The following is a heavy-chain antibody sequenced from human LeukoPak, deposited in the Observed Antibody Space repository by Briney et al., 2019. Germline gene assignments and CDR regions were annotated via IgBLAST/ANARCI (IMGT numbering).Heavy chain of an antibody. Sequence: PSETLSLTCTVFDGSISTYYWSWIRQPPGKGLEWIGYIYYTGSTNYNPSLKSRVTMSVDTSKNQFSLKLSSVTAADTAVYYCARGVGVTRFDYWGQGTLVTVSS. CDR3: ARGVGVTRFDY. D-gene: IGHD1-26*01. CDR1: DGSISTYY. CDR2: IYYTGST. V-gene: IGHV4-59*01. J-gene: IGHJ4*02.